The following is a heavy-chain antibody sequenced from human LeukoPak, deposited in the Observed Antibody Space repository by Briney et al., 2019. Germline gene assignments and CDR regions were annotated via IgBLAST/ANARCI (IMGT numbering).Heavy chain of an antibody. V-gene: IGHV3-30*04. CDR2: ISYDGSNK. J-gene: IGHJ3*02. CDR1: GFTFSSYA. CDR3: ARPYYYDRSGYYLDAFDI. D-gene: IGHD3-22*01. Sequence: QPGRSLRLSCAASGFTFSSYAMHWVRQAPGKGLEWVAVISYDGSNKYYADSVKGRFTISRDNSKNTLYLQMNSLRAEDTAVYYCARPYYYDRSGYYLDAFDIWGQGTMVTVSS.